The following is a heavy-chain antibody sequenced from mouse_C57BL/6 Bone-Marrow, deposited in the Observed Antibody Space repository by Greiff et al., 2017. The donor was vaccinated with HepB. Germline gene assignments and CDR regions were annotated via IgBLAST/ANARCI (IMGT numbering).Heavy chain of an antibody. CDR2: IDPEDGET. CDR3: ARWGLFAY. CDR1: GFNIKDYY. D-gene: IGHD3-1*01. V-gene: IGHV14-2*01. J-gene: IGHJ3*01. Sequence: VQLKESGAELVKPGASVKLSCTASGFNIKDYYMHWVKQRPEQGLEWIGRIDPEDGETKYAPKFPGKATITADTSSNTAYLQLSSLTSEDTSVYYCARWGLFAYWGQGTLVTVSA.